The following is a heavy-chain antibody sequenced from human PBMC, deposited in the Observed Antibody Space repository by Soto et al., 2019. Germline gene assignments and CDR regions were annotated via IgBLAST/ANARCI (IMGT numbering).Heavy chain of an antibody. V-gene: IGHV3-11*01. D-gene: IGHD5-12*01. Sequence: GGSLRLSCEASGFTFSGYYMTWIRQAPGKGLEWISYFSSSGYTIRYADSVEGRFTVSRDDAKKTLYLQMDSLKTEDTGVYYCTGGRDGYNPYYFLYWGQGALVTVSS. CDR2: FSSSGYTI. CDR1: GFTFSGYY. CDR3: TGGRDGYNPYYFLY. J-gene: IGHJ4*02.